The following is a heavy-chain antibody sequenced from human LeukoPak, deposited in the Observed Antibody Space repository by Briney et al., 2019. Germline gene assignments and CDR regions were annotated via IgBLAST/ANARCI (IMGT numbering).Heavy chain of an antibody. D-gene: IGHD1-26*01. CDR3: ATMGATNFDH. CDR2: INPNSGGT. CDR1: GYTFTDYY. J-gene: IGHJ4*02. V-gene: IGHV1-2*02. Sequence: ASVKVSCKASGYTFTDYYMHWVRQAPGQGLEWLGWINPNSGGTSYVQKFQGRVTMTRDTSISTAYMEVSRLRSDDTAVYYCATMGATNFDHWGQGTLVTVSS.